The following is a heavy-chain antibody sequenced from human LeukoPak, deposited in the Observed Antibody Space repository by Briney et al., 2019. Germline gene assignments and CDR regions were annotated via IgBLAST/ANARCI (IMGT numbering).Heavy chain of an antibody. Sequence: SGTLSLTCTVSGGSVTGYYWSWIRQPPGKGLEWIGYIHYTGLAIYNPSLKSRVTISVDASKNQFSLRLRSVTAADTAVYYCTRHPPVPAFENGLDVWGQGTTVTVSS. J-gene: IGHJ6*02. V-gene: IGHV4-59*08. CDR1: GGSVTGYY. CDR2: IHYTGLA. D-gene: IGHD2-2*01. CDR3: TRHPPVPAFENGLDV.